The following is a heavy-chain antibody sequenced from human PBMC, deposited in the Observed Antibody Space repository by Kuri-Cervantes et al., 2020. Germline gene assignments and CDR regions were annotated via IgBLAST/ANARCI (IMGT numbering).Heavy chain of an antibody. CDR3: ARQGLARWLQLEAFDI. Sequence: GESLKISCKAFGYKFTSYWIGWVRQMPGKGLEWMGIIYPGDSDTRYSPSFQGQVTISADKSISTAYLQWSSLKASDTAMYYCARQGLARWLQLEAFDIRGQGTMVTVSS. J-gene: IGHJ3*02. CDR1: GYKFTSYW. V-gene: IGHV5-51*01. D-gene: IGHD5-24*01. CDR2: IYPGDSDT.